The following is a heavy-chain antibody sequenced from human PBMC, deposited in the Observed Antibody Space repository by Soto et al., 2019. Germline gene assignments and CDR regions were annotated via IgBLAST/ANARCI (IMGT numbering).Heavy chain of an antibody. CDR3: ARDKIIGP. D-gene: IGHD3-3*01. Sequence: QVQLQESGPGLVKPSETLSLTCTVSGGSISTYYWTWIRQPPGKGLEWIGYVHYSGTTNYNPSLKSRVTMSVDTSKNQFSLKLRSVNAADTAVYYCARDKIIGPWGQGTLVTVSS. CDR2: VHYSGTT. J-gene: IGHJ5*02. V-gene: IGHV4-59*01. CDR1: GGSISTYY.